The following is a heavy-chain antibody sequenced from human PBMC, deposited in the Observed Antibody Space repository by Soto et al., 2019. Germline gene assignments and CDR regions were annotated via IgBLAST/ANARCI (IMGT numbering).Heavy chain of an antibody. D-gene: IGHD2-15*01. V-gene: IGHV3-23*01. J-gene: IGHJ4*02. CDR2: ISGSGGST. CDR3: AKFDRYCSGSSCRGGY. CDR1: GFTFSSYA. Sequence: EVQLLESGGGLVQPGGSLRLSCAASGFTFSSYAMSWVRQAPGKGLEWVSAISGSGGSTYYADSVKGRFTISRDNSKNTLYLQMNSLRAEDTAVYYCAKFDRYCSGSSCRGGYWGQGTLVTVSS.